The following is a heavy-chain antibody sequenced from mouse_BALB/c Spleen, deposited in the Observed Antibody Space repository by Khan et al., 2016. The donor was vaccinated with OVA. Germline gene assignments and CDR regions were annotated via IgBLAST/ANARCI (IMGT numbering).Heavy chain of an antibody. V-gene: IGHV9-1*02. CDR3: ARGASYWYFDV. J-gene: IGHJ1*01. CDR1: GYTFTNYG. Sequence: QIQLVQSGPELKKPGETVKISCKASGYTFTNYGMNWEKQAPGKGLKWMGWINTYTGEPTYTDDFKGRFAFSLETSASTAYLQINNLKNEDMATYFCARGASYWYFDVLGAGTTVTVSS. CDR2: INTYTGEP.